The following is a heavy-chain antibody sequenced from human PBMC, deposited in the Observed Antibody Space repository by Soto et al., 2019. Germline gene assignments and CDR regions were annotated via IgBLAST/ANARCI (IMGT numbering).Heavy chain of an antibody. D-gene: IGHD5-12*01. CDR1: GGTFSSYA. CDR2: IIPIFGTA. Sequence: QVQLVQSGAEVKKPGSSVKVSCKASGGTFSSYAISWVRQAPGQGLEWMGGIIPIFGTANYAQKFQGRVTITADKSTSTAYMELSSLRSEDTAVYYCARSAGDPAGFDGYEPDRYVGMDVWGQGTTVTVSS. J-gene: IGHJ6*02. V-gene: IGHV1-69*06. CDR3: ARSAGDPAGFDGYEPDRYVGMDV.